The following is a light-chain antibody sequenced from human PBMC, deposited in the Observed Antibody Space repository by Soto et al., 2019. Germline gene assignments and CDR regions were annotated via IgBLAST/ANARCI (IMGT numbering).Light chain of an antibody. V-gene: IGKV1-9*01. CDR3: QQLSSYPAT. J-gene: IGKJ1*01. CDR1: QDIGIY. Sequence: IQLTQSPSSLSASVGDRVTITCRASQDIGIYLAWYQQKPGKAPNLLIYAASSLQRGVPSRFSGSGSGTDFTLTIRSLQPEDFATYHCQQLSSYPATFGQGTKVDI. CDR2: AAS.